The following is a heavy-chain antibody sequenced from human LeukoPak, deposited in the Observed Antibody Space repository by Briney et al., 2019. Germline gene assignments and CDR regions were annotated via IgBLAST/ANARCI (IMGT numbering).Heavy chain of an antibody. CDR3: ARDPQHSMDV. CDR2: IWYDGSHT. J-gene: IGHJ6*02. D-gene: IGHD5-18*01. Sequence: PGGSLRLSCVGSGFTFSSHGMHWVRQAPGKGLEWVAVIWYDGSHTYYAESVKGRFTISRDDSKSTLYLQMNSLRAEDTAIYYCARDPQHSMDVWGQGNTVTVSS. CDR1: GFTFSSHG. V-gene: IGHV3-33*01.